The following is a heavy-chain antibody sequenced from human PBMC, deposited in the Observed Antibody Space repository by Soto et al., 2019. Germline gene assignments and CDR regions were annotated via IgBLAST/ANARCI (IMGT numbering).Heavy chain of an antibody. CDR3: ATVSSYSSGWYYFDY. CDR2: IYYSGST. CDR1: GGSISSYY. J-gene: IGHJ4*02. V-gene: IGHV4-59*01. D-gene: IGHD6-19*01. Sequence: NPSETLSLTCTVSGGSISSYYWSWIRQPPGKGLEWIGYIYYSGSTNYNPSLKSRVIISLHASKKQFSLKLSSVTAADTAVYYCATVSSYSSGWYYFDYWGKGNRGTSPQ.